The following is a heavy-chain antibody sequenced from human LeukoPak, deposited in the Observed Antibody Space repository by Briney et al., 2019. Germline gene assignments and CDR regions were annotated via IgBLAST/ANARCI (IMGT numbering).Heavy chain of an antibody. J-gene: IGHJ6*02. V-gene: IGHV1-69*01. CDR1: GGTFSSYA. CDR2: IIPIFGTA. CDR3: ARVGQDIVVVPAYYYGMDV. Sequence: ASVKVSCKASGGTFSSYAISWVRQAPGQGLEWMGGIIPIFGTANYAQKFQGRVTITADVSTSTAYMELSSLRSEDTAVYYCARVGQDIVVVPAYYYGMDVWGQGTTVTVSS. D-gene: IGHD2-2*01.